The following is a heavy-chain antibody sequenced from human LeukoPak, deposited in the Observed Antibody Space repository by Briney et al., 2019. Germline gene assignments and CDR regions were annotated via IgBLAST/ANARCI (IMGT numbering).Heavy chain of an antibody. J-gene: IGHJ5*02. D-gene: IGHD2-2*02. V-gene: IGHV4-34*01. CDR2: INHSGST. CDR3: ARDVDIVVVPAAIRGSWFDP. CDR1: GGSFSGYY. Sequence: SETLSLTCAVYGGSFSGYYWSWLRQPPGKGLEWIGEINHSGSTNYNPSLKSRVTISVDTSKNQFSLKLSSVTAADTAVYYCARDVDIVVVPAAIRGSWFDPWGQGTLVTVSS.